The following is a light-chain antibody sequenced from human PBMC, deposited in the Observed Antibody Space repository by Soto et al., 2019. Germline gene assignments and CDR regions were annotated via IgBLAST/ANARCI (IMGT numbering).Light chain of an antibody. V-gene: IGKV3-20*01. CDR1: QSVSSDF. CDR2: GAS. Sequence: EIVLTQSPGILSLSPGERATLSCRASQSVSSDFLAWYQQKPGQAPRLLIYGASTRATGIPDRFSGSGSETDFSLTISRLEPEDVALYYCQQYDTSPITFGQGTRPQIK. CDR3: QQYDTSPIT. J-gene: IGKJ5*01.